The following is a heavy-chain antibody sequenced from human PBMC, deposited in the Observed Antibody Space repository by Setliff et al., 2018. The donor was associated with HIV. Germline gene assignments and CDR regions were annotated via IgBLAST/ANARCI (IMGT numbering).Heavy chain of an antibody. V-gene: IGHV4-59*08. Sequence: PSETLSLTCAVSGGSISSSNWWSWIRQAPGKGLEWIGTMYFSGNARNSPSLKSRVTISLDTSKNQLSLNLTSMTAADTAVYYCARAVAGSPYFFDYWGQGTLVTVSS. CDR2: MYFSGNA. CDR3: ARAVAGSPYFFDY. J-gene: IGHJ4*02. D-gene: IGHD6-19*01. CDR1: GGSISSSNW.